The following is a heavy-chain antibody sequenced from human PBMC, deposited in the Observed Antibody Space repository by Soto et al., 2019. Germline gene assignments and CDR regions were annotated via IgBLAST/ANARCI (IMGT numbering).Heavy chain of an antibody. CDR1: GFTLSSYA. V-gene: IGHV3-23*01. CDR3: AKARKDIVVVTAHFDY. D-gene: IGHD2-21*02. Sequence: PGGSLRLSCAASGFTLSSYAMSWVRQAPGKGLEWVSAISGSGGSTYYADSVKGRFTISRDNSKNTLYLQMNSLRAEDTAVYYCAKARKDIVVVTAHFDYWGQGTLVTVSS. CDR2: ISGSGGST. J-gene: IGHJ4*02.